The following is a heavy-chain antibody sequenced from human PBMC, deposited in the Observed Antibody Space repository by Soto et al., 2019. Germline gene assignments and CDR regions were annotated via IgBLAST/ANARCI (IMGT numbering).Heavy chain of an antibody. Sequence: QVQLVESGGGVVQPGRSLRLSCAASGFTFSSYGMHWVRQAPGKGLEWVAVIWYDGSNKYYADSVKGRFTISRDNSKNTLYLQMNSLRAEDTAVYYCARDGSSNHYYYYGMDVWGQGTTVTVSS. V-gene: IGHV3-33*01. J-gene: IGHJ6*02. CDR3: ARDGSSNHYYYYGMDV. CDR1: GFTFSSYG. CDR2: IWYDGSNK. D-gene: IGHD6-13*01.